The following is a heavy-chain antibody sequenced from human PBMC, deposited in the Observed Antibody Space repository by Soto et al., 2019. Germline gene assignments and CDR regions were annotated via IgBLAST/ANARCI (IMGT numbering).Heavy chain of an antibody. J-gene: IGHJ6*02. Sequence: GGSLRLSCVGSGFTFSNYSLHWVRQAPGKGLEWVAIISFDGVKVYYADSVKGRFTTTRDNSRNTLYLQMNSLRAEDTAVYYWGNNHPQSATSGAFYSYYYVMDVFGQGTTVTFSS. V-gene: IGHV3-30*03. CDR3: GNNHPQSATSGAFYSYYYVMDV. CDR1: GFTFSNYS. D-gene: IGHD5-12*01. CDR2: ISFDGVKV.